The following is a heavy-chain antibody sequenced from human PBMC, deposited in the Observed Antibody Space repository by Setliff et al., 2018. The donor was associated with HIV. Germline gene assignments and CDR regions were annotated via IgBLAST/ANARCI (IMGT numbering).Heavy chain of an antibody. V-gene: IGHV4-59*01. CDR1: GGSISSYY. Sequence: SETLSLTCTVSGGSISSYYWSWIRQPPGKGLEWIGYIYYSGSTNYNPSLKSRVTISVDTSNNRVSPRLTSVTAADTAMYYCAGDTHSPSRWDHWGQGTLVTVSS. CDR2: IYYSGST. CDR3: AGDTHSPSRWDH. D-gene: IGHD2-2*01. J-gene: IGHJ4*02.